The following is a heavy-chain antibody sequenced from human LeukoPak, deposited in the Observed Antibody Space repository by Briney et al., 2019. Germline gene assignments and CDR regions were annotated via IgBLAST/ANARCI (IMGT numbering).Heavy chain of an antibody. CDR1: GFTFSSYS. CDR2: ISSSSSTI. J-gene: IGHJ6*02. CDR3: ARDNYYDSSGYYGSTYYYGMDV. V-gene: IGHV3-48*01. Sequence: QPGGSLRLSCAASGFTFSSYSMNWVRQAPGKGLEWVSYISSSSSTIYYADSVKGRFTISRDNAKNSLYLQMNSLRAEDTAVYYCARDNYYDSSGYYGSTYYYGMDVWGQGTTVTVSS. D-gene: IGHD3-22*01.